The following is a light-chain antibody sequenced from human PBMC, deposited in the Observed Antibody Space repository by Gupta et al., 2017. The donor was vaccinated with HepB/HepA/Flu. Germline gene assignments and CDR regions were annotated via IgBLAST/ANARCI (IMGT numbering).Light chain of an antibody. CDR1: QSLLHSDGKTY. CDR2: ELS. CDR3: RQSIQLPPIT. V-gene: IGKV2D-29*01. J-gene: IGKJ5*01. Sequence: DILMTQTPLSLSVTPGQPASISCKSSQSLLHSDGKTYLYWYLQKPGQPPQPLIFELSNRFSGVPDRFSGSGSEKDLTLKISRGEAEDVGVYYCRQSIQLPPITFGQGTQLEIK.